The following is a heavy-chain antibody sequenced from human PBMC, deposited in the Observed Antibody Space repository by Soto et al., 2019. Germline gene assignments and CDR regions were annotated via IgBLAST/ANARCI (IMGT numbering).Heavy chain of an antibody. Sequence: EVQLVESGGILVQPGGSLKLSCAVSGFNFSGHAMHWVRQASGKGLEWVGRIRSKPHNYATAYAASVKGRFTISRDDSKNTAYLQMNSLKTEDTAVYYCSPCSGSLYYHGMDVWGQGTTVTVSS. CDR1: GFNFSGHA. CDR2: IRSKPHNYAT. D-gene: IGHD3-10*02. J-gene: IGHJ6*02. V-gene: IGHV3-73*02. CDR3: SPCSGSLYYHGMDV.